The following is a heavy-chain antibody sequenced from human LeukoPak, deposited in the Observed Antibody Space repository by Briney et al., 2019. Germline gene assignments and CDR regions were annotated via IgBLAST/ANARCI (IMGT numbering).Heavy chain of an antibody. CDR2: ISYDGSNK. CDR1: GFTFSSYG. CDR3: ARGALGYSGYDQTFDY. V-gene: IGHV3-30*03. Sequence: GGSLRLSCAASGFTFSSYGMHWVRQAPGKGLKWVAVISYDGSNKYYADSVKGRFTISRDNSKNTLYLQMNSLRAEDTAVYYCARGALGYSGYDQTFDYWAQGTLVTVSS. J-gene: IGHJ4*02. D-gene: IGHD5-12*01.